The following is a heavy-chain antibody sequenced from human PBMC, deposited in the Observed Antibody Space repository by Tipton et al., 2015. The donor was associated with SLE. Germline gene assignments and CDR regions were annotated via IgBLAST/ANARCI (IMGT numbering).Heavy chain of an antibody. CDR3: ARDPLVNYFDY. Sequence: TLSLTCTVSGGSISSGSYYWSWIRQPAGKGLEWIGHIYTSGSTNYNPSLKSRVTISVDTSKNQFSLKLSSVTAADTAVYYCARDPLVNYFDYWGQGTLVTVSS. CDR1: GGSISSGSYY. J-gene: IGHJ4*02. V-gene: IGHV4-61*09. D-gene: IGHD2-21*01. CDR2: IYTSGST.